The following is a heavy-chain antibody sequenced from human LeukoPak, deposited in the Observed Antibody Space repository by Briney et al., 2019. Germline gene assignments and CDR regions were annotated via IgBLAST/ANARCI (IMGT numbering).Heavy chain of an antibody. CDR2: ISYDGSNK. CDR1: GFTFSSYA. Sequence: QAGGSLRLSCAASGFTFSSYAMHWVRQAPGKGLEWVAVISYDGSNKYYADSVKGRFTISRDNSKNTLYLQMNSLRAEDTAVYYCARGGSTNWFNWFDPWGQGTLVTVSS. D-gene: IGHD6-13*01. V-gene: IGHV3-30-3*01. CDR3: ARGGSTNWFNWFDP. J-gene: IGHJ5*02.